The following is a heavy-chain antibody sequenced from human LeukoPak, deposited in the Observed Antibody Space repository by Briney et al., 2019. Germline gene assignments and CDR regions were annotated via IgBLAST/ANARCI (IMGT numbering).Heavy chain of an antibody. V-gene: IGHV1-46*01. Sequence: ASVKVSCKASGYTFTSYYMHWVRQAPGQGLEWMGIINPSGGSTSYAQKFQGRVTMTRDTSTSTVYMELSSLRSEDTAVYYCARARYDSSGYSEAVDYWGQGTLVTVSS. CDR1: GYTFTSYY. D-gene: IGHD3-22*01. CDR3: ARARYDSSGYSEAVDY. CDR2: INPSGGST. J-gene: IGHJ4*02.